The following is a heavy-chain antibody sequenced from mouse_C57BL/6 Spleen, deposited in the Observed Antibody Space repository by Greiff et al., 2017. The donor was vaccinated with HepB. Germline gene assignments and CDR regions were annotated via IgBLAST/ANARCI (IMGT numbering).Heavy chain of an antibody. CDR2: IYPRSGNT. J-gene: IGHJ2*01. V-gene: IGHV1-81*01. CDR1: GYTFTSYG. CDR3: ARLVTYYFDY. Sequence: VKLQESGAELARPGASVKLSCKASGYTFTSYGISWVKQRTGQGLEWIGEIYPRSGNTYYNEKFKGKATLTADKSSSTAYMELRSLTSEDSAVYFCARLVTYYFDYWGQGTTLTVSS. D-gene: IGHD2-2*01.